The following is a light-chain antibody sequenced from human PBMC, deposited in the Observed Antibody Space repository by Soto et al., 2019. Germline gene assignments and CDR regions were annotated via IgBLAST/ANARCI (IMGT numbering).Light chain of an antibody. Sequence: DIQMTQSPSTLSAPVGDTVTITCRASQSVSDSLAWYQVKPGEAPILLIFDVSNLETGVSSWFSGSGSGTEFSLTIRGLQPDDFATYYCQQYDYSRTFGQGTKVDIK. CDR1: QSVSDS. J-gene: IGKJ1*01. CDR3: QQYDYSRT. CDR2: DVS. V-gene: IGKV1-5*01.